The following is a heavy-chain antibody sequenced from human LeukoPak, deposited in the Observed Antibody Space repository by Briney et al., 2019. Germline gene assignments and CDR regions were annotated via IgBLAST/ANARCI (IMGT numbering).Heavy chain of an antibody. V-gene: IGHV3-66*01. CDR3: AREHDFLIDYSFDY. Sequence: GGSLRLSCAASGFTFSSYWMHWVRQAPGKGLQWVSMIRGDTGTDYADSVKGRFTISRDSSNNTLFLQMNSLRAEDTAVYYCAREHDFLIDYSFDYWGQGTLVTVSS. D-gene: IGHD3-3*01. J-gene: IGHJ4*02. CDR1: GFTFSSYW. CDR2: IRGDTGT.